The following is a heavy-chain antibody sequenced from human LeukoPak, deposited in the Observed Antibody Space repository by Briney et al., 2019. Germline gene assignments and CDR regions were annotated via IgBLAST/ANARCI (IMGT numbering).Heavy chain of an antibody. V-gene: IGHV4-34*01. CDR1: GGSFRGYY. Sequence: SETLSLTCAVYGGSFRGYYWSWIRQPPGKGLEWIGEINHSGSTNYNPSLKSRVTISVDPSKNQVSLKLRSVTAADTAVYYCARDRGWAVGVTYYYYGMDVWGQGATVTVS. D-gene: IGHD6-19*01. CDR3: ARDRGWAVGVTYYYYGMDV. CDR2: INHSGST. J-gene: IGHJ6*02.